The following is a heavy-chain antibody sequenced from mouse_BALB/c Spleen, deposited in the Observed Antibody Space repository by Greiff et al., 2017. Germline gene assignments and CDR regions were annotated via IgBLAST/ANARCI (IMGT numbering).Heavy chain of an antibody. J-gene: IGHJ3*01. Sequence: VHVKQSGAELVKPGASVKLSCTASGFNIKDTYMHWVKQRPEQGLEWIGRIDPANGNTKYDPKFQGKATITADTSSNTAYLQLSSLTSEDTAVYYCARGYMITSPWFAYWGQGTLVTVSA. V-gene: IGHV14-3*02. D-gene: IGHD2-4*01. CDR1: GFNIKDTY. CDR3: ARGYMITSPWFAY. CDR2: IDPANGNT.